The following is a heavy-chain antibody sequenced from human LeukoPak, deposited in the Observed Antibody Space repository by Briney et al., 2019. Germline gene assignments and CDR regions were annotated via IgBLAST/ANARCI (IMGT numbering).Heavy chain of an antibody. CDR2: IRTVTSSI. Sequence: GGSLRLSCAVSGFTFSSYSMHWVRQAPGKGLEWVSCIRTVTSSIYYADAGKGRFTVSRDNAKNSLYLEMNSPRADDTAVYYCAREGLPSGATKNFDYWGQRTLVAVSS. J-gene: IGHJ4*02. D-gene: IGHD2-15*01. V-gene: IGHV3-21*01. CDR1: GFTFSSYS. CDR3: AREGLPSGATKNFDY.